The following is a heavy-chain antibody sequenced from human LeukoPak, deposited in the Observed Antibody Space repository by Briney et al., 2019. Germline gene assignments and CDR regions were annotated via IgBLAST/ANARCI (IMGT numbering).Heavy chain of an antibody. CDR3: AKSSCSGGSCSNAN. CDR2: ISWNSGNI. J-gene: IGHJ4*02. V-gene: IGHV3-9*01. Sequence: GRSLRLSCAASGFTFDDYAMHWVRQAPGKGLEWVSGISWNSGNIGYADSVKGRFTISRDNAKNSLFLQMNSLRAEDTALYYCAKSSCSGGSCSNANWGQGTLVTVSS. D-gene: IGHD2-15*01. CDR1: GFTFDDYA.